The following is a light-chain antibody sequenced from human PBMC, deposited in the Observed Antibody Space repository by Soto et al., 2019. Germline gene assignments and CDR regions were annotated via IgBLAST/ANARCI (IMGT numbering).Light chain of an antibody. Sequence: EIVMTQSPSTLSVSAGERATLSCGASQSVSSNLAWYQQKPGQAPRLLIYGASTRATGIPARFSGSGSGTEFTLTISSLQSEDFAVYYCQQYNNWPRRTFGQGTKVDIK. V-gene: IGKV3-15*01. J-gene: IGKJ1*01. CDR2: GAS. CDR3: QQYNNWPRRT. CDR1: QSVSSN.